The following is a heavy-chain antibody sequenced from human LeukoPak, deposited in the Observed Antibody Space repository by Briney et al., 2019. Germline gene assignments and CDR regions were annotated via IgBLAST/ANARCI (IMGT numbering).Heavy chain of an antibody. CDR2: ICGSGGST. Sequence: GGSLRLSCAASGFTFSNSAMSWVRQAPGKGLEWVSGICGSGGSTYYADSVGRFSISRDNSNNTLYLQMTSLRGEDTAVYYCAKEGRGMGGATIDYWGQGTLVTVSS. J-gene: IGHJ4*02. CDR3: AKEGRGMGGATIDY. V-gene: IGHV3-23*01. D-gene: IGHD1-26*01. CDR1: GFTFSNSA.